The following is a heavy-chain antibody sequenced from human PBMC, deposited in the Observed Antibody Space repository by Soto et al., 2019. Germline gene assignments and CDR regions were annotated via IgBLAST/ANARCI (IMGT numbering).Heavy chain of an antibody. CDR1: GFSLSTSGVG. Sequence: QITLKESGPTLVKPTQTLTLTCTCSGFSLSTSGVGVGWIRQPPGKALEWLALIYWDDDKRYSPSLKSRLTITKDTSENQVVLTMTNMDPVDTATYYCAHRQRVNSFGYWGQGTLVTVSS. J-gene: IGHJ4*02. V-gene: IGHV2-5*02. D-gene: IGHD6-13*01. CDR2: IYWDDDK. CDR3: AHRQRVNSFGY.